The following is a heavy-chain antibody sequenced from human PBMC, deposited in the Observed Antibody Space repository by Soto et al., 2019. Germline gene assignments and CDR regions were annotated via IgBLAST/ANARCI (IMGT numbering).Heavy chain of an antibody. Sequence: QVQLQQWGAGLLKPSETLSLTCAVYGGSFSGYYWSWIRQPPGKGLEWIGEINHSGSTNYNPSLKSRVTISVDTSKNQFSLKLSSVTAADTAVYYCARGMVVRAPWAGWFDPWGQGTLVTVSS. D-gene: IGHD3-10*01. V-gene: IGHV4-34*01. J-gene: IGHJ5*02. CDR1: GGSFSGYY. CDR2: INHSGST. CDR3: ARGMVVRAPWAGWFDP.